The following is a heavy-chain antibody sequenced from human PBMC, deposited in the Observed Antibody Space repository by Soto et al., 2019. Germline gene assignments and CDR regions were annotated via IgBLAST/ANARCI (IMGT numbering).Heavy chain of an antibody. D-gene: IGHD6-19*01. CDR1: GFTFSGYG. CDR3: AKDRVSENSSGRPQGH. V-gene: IGHV3-30*18. J-gene: IGHJ4*02. Sequence: QVQLVESGGGVVQPGRSLRLSCAASGFTFSGYGMHWVRQAPGKGLDWVAAISNDASTKHYADSVKGRFTISRDNSKNTLDLQMNSLSAEDTAVYYCAKDRVSENSSGRPQGHWGQGTLVTVSS. CDR2: ISNDASTK.